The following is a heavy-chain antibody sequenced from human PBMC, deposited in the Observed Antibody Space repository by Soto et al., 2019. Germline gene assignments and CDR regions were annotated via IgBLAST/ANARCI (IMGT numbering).Heavy chain of an antibody. J-gene: IGHJ6*02. V-gene: IGHV3-7*02. CDR2: IKQDGSEK. Sequence: EVQLVESGGGLVQPGGSLRLSCAASGFTFSSYWMSWVRQAPGKGLEWVANIKQDGSEKYYVDSVKGRFTISRDNAKNSLYLQMNSLRAEDTAVYYCAGPGGIVATTNYGMDVWGQRTTVTVSS. CDR3: AGPGGIVATTNYGMDV. D-gene: IGHD5-12*01. CDR1: GFTFSSYW.